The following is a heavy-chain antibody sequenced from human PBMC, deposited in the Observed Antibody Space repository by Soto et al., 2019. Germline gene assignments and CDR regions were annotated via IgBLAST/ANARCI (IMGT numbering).Heavy chain of an antibody. J-gene: IGHJ4*02. CDR1: GGSISSRTYY. Sequence: SETLSLTCTVSGGSISSRTYYWGWIRQPPGKGLEWIGSIYYTGSTYYNPSLKSRVTISVDTSKNQFSLKLSSVTAADTAVYYCARHAPRLITVTGGDYWGQGTLVTVSS. CDR3: ARHAPRLITVTGGDY. D-gene: IGHD6-19*01. V-gene: IGHV4-39*01. CDR2: IYYTGST.